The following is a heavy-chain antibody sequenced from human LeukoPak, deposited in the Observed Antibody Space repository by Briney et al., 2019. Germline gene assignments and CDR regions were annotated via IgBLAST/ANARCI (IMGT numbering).Heavy chain of an antibody. D-gene: IGHD1-26*01. CDR2: IYFSGSN. V-gene: IGHV4-30-4*08. J-gene: IGHJ4*02. CDR1: GVSVGSGDYF. Sequence: SETLSLTCTVSGVSVGSGDYFWSWIRQPPGKGLEWIGYIYFSGSNDSNPSLESRVTVSIDTSKNQFSLKLRSVTAADTAVYYCARHGSYFFDYWGQGTLVTVSS. CDR3: ARHGSYFFDY.